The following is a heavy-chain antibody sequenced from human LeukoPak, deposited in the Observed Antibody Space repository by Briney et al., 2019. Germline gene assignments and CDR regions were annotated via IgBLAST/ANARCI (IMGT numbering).Heavy chain of an antibody. CDR3: ARLEGGITIFGVVGHYYGMDV. CDR1: GYSFTSYW. D-gene: IGHD3-3*01. CDR2: IYPGDSDT. V-gene: IGHV5-51*01. Sequence: GESLKISCKGSGYSFTSYWIGWVRQVPGKGLEWMGIIYPGDSDTRYSPSFQGQVTISADKSISTAYLQWSSLKASDTAMYYCARLEGGITIFGVVGHYYGMDVWGQGTTVTVSS. J-gene: IGHJ6*02.